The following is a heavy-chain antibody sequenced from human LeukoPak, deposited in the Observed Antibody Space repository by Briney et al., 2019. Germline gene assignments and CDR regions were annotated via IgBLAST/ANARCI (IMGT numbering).Heavy chain of an antibody. CDR1: GYTFTNYG. D-gene: IGHD6-13*01. CDR2: ISAYNSNT. J-gene: IGHJ4*02. Sequence: ASVNVSCKASGYTFTNYGISWVRQAPGQGLEWIGWISAYNSNTDYTQNLQGRVTMTTDTSTSTAYMELRSLRSDDTAIYYCARDGGIAAAEFDYWGQGTLVTVSS. V-gene: IGHV1-18*01. CDR3: ARDGGIAAAEFDY.